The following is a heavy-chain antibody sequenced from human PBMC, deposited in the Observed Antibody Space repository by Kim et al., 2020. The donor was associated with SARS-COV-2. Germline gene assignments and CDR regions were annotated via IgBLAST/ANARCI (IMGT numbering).Heavy chain of an antibody. V-gene: IGHV3-23*03. D-gene: IGHD6-13*01. CDR3: AKDELAAAGMLDY. Sequence: YYADTEKGRFTISRDNSKTTLYLQMNSLRAEDTAVYYCAKDELAAAGMLDYWGQGTLVTVSS. J-gene: IGHJ4*02.